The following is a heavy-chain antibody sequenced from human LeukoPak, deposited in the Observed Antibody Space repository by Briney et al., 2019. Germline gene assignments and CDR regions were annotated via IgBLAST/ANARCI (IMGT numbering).Heavy chain of an antibody. V-gene: IGHV4-61*01. CDR2: IYYSGST. J-gene: IGHJ5*02. D-gene: IGHD3-10*01. CDR1: GVSVSSGSYY. Sequence: SETLSLTCTVSGVSVSSGSYYWSWIRQPPGKGLEWIAYIYYSGSTNYNPSLKSRVTISVDTSKNQFSLKLSSVTAADTTVYYCASYYYGSGNYNWFDPWGQGTLVTVSS. CDR3: ASYYYGSGNYNWFDP.